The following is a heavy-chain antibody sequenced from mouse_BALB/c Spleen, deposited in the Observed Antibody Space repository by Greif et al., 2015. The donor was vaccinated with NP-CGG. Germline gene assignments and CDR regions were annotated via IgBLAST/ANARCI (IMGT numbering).Heavy chain of an antibody. J-gene: IGHJ2*01. Sequence: EVQRVESGGGLVKPGGSLKLSCAASGFTFSSYAMSWVRQSPEKRLEWVAEISSGGSYTYYPDTVTGRFTISRDNAKNTLYREMSSLRSEDTAMYYCARGDYYGSSSYYFDYWGQGTTLTVSS. CDR3: ARGDYYGSSSYYFDY. CDR2: ISSGGSYT. V-gene: IGHV5-9-4*01. D-gene: IGHD1-1*01. CDR1: GFTFSSYA.